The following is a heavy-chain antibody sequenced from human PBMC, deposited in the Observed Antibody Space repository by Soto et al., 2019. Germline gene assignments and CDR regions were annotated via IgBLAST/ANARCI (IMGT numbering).Heavy chain of an antibody. D-gene: IGHD4-17*01. CDR1: GFSISSYY. CDR3: ARLRERGGVYGDYESVAFDI. J-gene: IGHJ3*02. V-gene: IGHV4-59*08. Sequence: SETLSLTCTFSGFSISSYYWILIRQPTGKGLEWIGYIYYSGSTNYNPSLKSRVTISVDTSKNQFSLKLSSVTAADTAVYYCARLRERGGVYGDYESVAFDIWGQGTMVTVSS. CDR2: IYYSGST.